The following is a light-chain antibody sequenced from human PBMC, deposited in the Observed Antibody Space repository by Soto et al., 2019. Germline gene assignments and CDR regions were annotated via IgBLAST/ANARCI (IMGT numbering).Light chain of an antibody. CDR2: GAS. V-gene: IGKV3-20*01. Sequence: TQPPRLPSLSPGEGATLSCRASRGVSANYLAWYQQKPGQAPTLLIYGASIMAAGIPDRFSGSGSGTDFTLTIRRLQPDDFAVYYCQQYNSYSRTFGQGTKVDIK. J-gene: IGKJ1*01. CDR3: QQYNSYSRT. CDR1: RGVSANY.